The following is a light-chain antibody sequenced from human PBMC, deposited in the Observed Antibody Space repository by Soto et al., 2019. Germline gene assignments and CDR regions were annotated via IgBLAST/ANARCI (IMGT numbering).Light chain of an antibody. J-gene: IGKJ1*01. Sequence: DIVMTQSPESLAVSLGERATINCKSSRSVLWTSSNKNYLAWYQQESGQSPKLLIYWASTRESGVPDRFSGSGSGTDFTLTISSVQAEDVAVYYCQQYYGAWTFGQGTRVEI. CDR3: QQYYGAWT. V-gene: IGKV4-1*01. CDR2: WAS. CDR1: RSVLWTSSNKNY.